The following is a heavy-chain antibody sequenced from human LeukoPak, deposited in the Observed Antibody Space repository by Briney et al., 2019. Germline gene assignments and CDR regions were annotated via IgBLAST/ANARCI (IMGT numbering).Heavy chain of an antibody. V-gene: IGHV1-24*01. CDR2: FDPEDGET. J-gene: IGHJ4*02. D-gene: IGHD2-2*03. CDR3: ATGYLGIVGVPPDY. Sequence: ASVKVSCKVSGYTLTELSMHWVRQAPGKGLEWMGGFDPEDGETIYAQKFQGRVTMTEDTSTDTAYMELSSLRSEDTAVYYCATGYLGIVGVPPDYWGQGTLVTVSS. CDR1: GYTLTELS.